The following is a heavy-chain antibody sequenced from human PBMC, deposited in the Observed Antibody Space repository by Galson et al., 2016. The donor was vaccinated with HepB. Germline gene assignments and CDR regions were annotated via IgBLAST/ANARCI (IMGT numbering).Heavy chain of an antibody. V-gene: IGHV3-23*01. D-gene: IGHD3-16*01. CDR3: AKQFVDV. J-gene: IGHJ6*02. CDR1: GFTLRSFA. CDR2: ISEYGDTT. Sequence: LRLSCAASGFTLRSFAMNWVRQAPGKGLEWVSSISEYGDTTDYADSVKGRFTISRDNPKNTLYLRMDSLRVEDTAVYYCAKQFVDVWGQGTTVTVSS.